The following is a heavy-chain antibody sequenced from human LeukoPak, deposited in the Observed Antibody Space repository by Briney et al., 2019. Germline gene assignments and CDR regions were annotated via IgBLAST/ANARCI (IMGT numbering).Heavy chain of an antibody. CDR3: ARRDSSGYYLDY. CDR2: ISSSGSTI. D-gene: IGHD3-22*01. Sequence: GGSLRLSCAASGFTFSDYYMSWIRQAPGKGLEWVSYISSSGSTIYYADSVKGRFTISRDNAKNSLYLQMNSLRAEVTAVYYCARRDSSGYYLDYWGQGTLVTVSS. CDR1: GFTFSDYY. J-gene: IGHJ4*02. V-gene: IGHV3-11*04.